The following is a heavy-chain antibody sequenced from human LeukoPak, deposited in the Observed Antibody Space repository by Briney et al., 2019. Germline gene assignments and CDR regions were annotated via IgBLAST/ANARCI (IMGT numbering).Heavy chain of an antibody. J-gene: IGHJ6*02. V-gene: IGHV4-34*01. Sequence: SETLSLTCAVYGGSFSGYYWSWIRQPPGKGMEWIGEINHSGSTNYNPSLKSRVTISVDTSKNQFSLRLSSVTAADTAVYYCGGSGSYYDYYYYYGMDVWGQGTTVTVSS. D-gene: IGHD3-10*01. CDR3: GGSGSYYDYYYYYGMDV. CDR2: INHSGST. CDR1: GGSFSGYY.